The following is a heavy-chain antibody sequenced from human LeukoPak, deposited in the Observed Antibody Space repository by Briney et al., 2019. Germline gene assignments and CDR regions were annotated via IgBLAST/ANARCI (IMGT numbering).Heavy chain of an antibody. CDR3: ARAPVDSLSFDY. J-gene: IGHJ4*02. D-gene: IGHD5-12*01. CDR2: IYSGGST. CDR1: GFTVSSNY. V-gene: IGHV3-66*01. Sequence: GGSLRLSCAASGFTVSSNYMSWVRQAPGKGLEWVSVIYSGGSTYYADSVKGRFTISRGNSKNTLYLQMNSLRAEDTAVYYCARAPVDSLSFDYWGQGTLVTVSS.